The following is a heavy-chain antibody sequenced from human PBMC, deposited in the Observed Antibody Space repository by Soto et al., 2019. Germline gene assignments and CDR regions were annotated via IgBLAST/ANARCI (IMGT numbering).Heavy chain of an antibody. J-gene: IGHJ4*02. CDR1: GGSISSYY. CDR3: ARGWGLVFDY. D-gene: IGHD2-21*02. V-gene: IGHV4-59*01. Sequence: QVQLQESGPGLVKPSETLSLTCTVSGGSISSYYWSWIRQPPGKGLEWIGYIYYSGSANYNPSLKGRVTISVDTSKNEFSLKLSSVTVADTAVYYCARGWGLVFDYWGQGTLVTVSS. CDR2: IYYSGSA.